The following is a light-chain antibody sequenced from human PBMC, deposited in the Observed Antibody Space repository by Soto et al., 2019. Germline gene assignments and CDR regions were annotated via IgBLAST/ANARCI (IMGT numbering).Light chain of an antibody. J-gene: IGLJ1*01. CDR3: AAWDDSLRV. V-gene: IGLV1-44*01. CDR2: SNN. Sequence: QSVLTQPPSASGTPGQRVTISCSGSSSNIGSNTVNWYQQLPGTAPKLLIYSNNQRPSSVPDRFSGSRSGTSASLAISGLQSEDEADYYCAAWDDSLRVFGTGTKLTVL. CDR1: SSNIGSNT.